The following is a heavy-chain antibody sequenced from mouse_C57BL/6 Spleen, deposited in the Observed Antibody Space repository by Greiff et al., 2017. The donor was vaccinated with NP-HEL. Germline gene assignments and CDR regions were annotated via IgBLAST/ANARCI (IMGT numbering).Heavy chain of an antibody. CDR3: ARSRTTVGYCDV. D-gene: IGHD1-1*01. J-gene: IGHJ1*03. CDR2: IYPGSGST. CDR1: GYTFTSYW. V-gene: IGHV1-55*01. Sequence: QVQLQQPGAELVKPGASVKMSCKASGYTFTSYWITWVKQRPGQGLEWIGDIYPGSGSTNYNEKFKSKATLTVDTSSSTAYMQLSSLTSEDSAGYYCARSRTTVGYCDVWGTGTTVTVSS.